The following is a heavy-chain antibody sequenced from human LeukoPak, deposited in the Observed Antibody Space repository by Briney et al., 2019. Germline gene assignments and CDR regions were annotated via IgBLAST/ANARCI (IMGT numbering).Heavy chain of an antibody. D-gene: IGHD3-10*01. CDR2: ITGNGANT. J-gene: IGHJ5*02. V-gene: IGHV3-23*01. Sequence: GGSLRLSCAASGFPFNRYGMSWVRQARGKGLEWVSAITGNGANTFYADSVKGRFTISRDNSKNTMYLQMNSLRAEDTALYYCARDRSGSYPNWFDPWGQGTLVTVSS. CDR1: GFPFNRYG. CDR3: ARDRSGSYPNWFDP.